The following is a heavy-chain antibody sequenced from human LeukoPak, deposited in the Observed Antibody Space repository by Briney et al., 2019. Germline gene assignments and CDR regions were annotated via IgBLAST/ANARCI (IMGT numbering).Heavy chain of an antibody. V-gene: IGHV4-39*07. CDR2: LYYSGST. D-gene: IGHD3-22*01. CDR3: ARYYYDSSGYYSRDRYFDL. Sequence: SETLSLTCTVSGGSISSNSNYRGWIRQPPGKGLEWIGSLYYSGSTYYNPSLKSRVTISVDTSKNQFSLKLSSVTAADTAVCYCARYYYDSSGYYSRDRYFDLWGRGTLVTVSS. J-gene: IGHJ2*01. CDR1: GGSISSNSNY.